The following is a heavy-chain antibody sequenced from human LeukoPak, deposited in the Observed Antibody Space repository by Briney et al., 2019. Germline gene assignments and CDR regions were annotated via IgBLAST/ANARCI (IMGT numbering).Heavy chain of an antibody. D-gene: IGHD6-13*01. J-gene: IGHJ4*02. Sequence: PSETLSLTCAAYGGSFSGYYWSWLRQPPGQGLEWIGEINHSGSTNYNPSLKSRVTISVDTPKNQFSLKLSSVTAADTAGYYCARGAGIAAAGTLFDYWGQGTLVTVSS. CDR3: ARGAGIAAAGTLFDY. CDR1: GGSFSGYY. V-gene: IGHV4-34*01. CDR2: INHSGST.